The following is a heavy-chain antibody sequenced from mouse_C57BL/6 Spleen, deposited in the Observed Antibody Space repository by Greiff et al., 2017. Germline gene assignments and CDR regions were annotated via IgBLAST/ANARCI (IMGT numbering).Heavy chain of an antibody. Sequence: QVQLQQSGAELVRPGASVTLSCKASGYTFTDYEMHWVKQTPVHGLEWIGAIDPETGGTAYNQKFKGKAILTADKSSSTAYMELRSLTSEDSAVYYCTRRGASPWCAYWGQGTLVTVSA. J-gene: IGHJ3*01. D-gene: IGHD3-1*01. CDR2: IDPETGGT. CDR1: GYTFTDYE. V-gene: IGHV1-15*01. CDR3: TRRGASPWCAY.